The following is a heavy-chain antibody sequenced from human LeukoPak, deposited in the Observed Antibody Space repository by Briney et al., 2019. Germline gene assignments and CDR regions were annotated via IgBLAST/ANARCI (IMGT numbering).Heavy chain of an antibody. D-gene: IGHD3-3*01. Sequence: PSETLSLTCTVSGGSVSSGHYSWTWMRQPAGKGLEWIGRIHTNGSTNYNPSLKSRVTISVDTSKNQFSLRLNSVTAADTAVFYCARPPYYDFWSGYFGYFDYWGQGTLVTVSS. V-gene: IGHV4-61*02. CDR1: GGSVSSGHYS. CDR3: ARPPYYDFWSGYFGYFDY. CDR2: IHTNGST. J-gene: IGHJ4*02.